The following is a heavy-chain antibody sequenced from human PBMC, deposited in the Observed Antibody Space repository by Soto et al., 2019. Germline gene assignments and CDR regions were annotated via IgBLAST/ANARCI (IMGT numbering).Heavy chain of an antibody. D-gene: IGHD3-10*01. V-gene: IGHV1-69*02. CDR1: GGTFSSYT. J-gene: IGHJ6*02. Sequence: QVQLVQSGAEVKKPGSSVKVSCKASGGTFSSYTISWVRQAPGQGLEWMGRIIPILGIANYAQKFQGRVTITADKCTRTAYMELSSLRSEDTAVYYCARLVYGSGSYLDVWGQGTTVTVSS. CDR2: IIPILGIA. CDR3: ARLVYGSGSYLDV.